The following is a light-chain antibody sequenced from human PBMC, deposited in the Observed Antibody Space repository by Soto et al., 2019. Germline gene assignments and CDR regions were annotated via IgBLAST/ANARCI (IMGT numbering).Light chain of an antibody. V-gene: IGKV3-20*01. Sequence: IVFTESPGTLSLSPGERATLSCRASLSLSSSYIAWYQQKPGQAPRLLIYGASSRATGIPDRFSGSGSGTEFTLTITRLEPEDFAVYHCQQYGNSPWTFGQGTKVDI. J-gene: IGKJ1*01. CDR3: QQYGNSPWT. CDR1: LSLSSSY. CDR2: GAS.